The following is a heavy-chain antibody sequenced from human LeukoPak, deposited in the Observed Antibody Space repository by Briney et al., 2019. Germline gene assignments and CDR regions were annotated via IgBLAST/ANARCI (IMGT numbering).Heavy chain of an antibody. J-gene: IGHJ4*02. CDR1: GGSISSYY. V-gene: IGHV4-59*01. CDR2: ISYSGST. D-gene: IGHD3/OR15-3a*01. CDR3: ARAAVGLNFDY. Sequence: SETLSLICTGSGGSISSYYWSWLRQPPAKALVGIGYISYSGSTNYNPSLKSRVTISLDTSKNQFSLKLSSVTAADTAVYYCARAAVGLNFDYWGQGTLVTVSS.